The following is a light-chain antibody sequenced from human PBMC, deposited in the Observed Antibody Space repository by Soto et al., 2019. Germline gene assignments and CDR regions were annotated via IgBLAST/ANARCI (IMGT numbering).Light chain of an antibody. Sequence: GDRVTITCRASQSISSWLAWYQQKPGKAPKLLIYDASGLESGVPSRFSGSGSGTEFTLTISSLQPDDFATYYCQQYNSYSTWTFGQGTKVEIK. CDR2: DAS. J-gene: IGKJ1*01. CDR1: QSISSW. V-gene: IGKV1-5*01. CDR3: QQYNSYSTWT.